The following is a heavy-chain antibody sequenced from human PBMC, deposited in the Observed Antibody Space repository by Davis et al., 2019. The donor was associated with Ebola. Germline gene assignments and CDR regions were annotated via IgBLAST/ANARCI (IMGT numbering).Heavy chain of an antibody. V-gene: IGHV4-59*08. Sequence: MPSETLSLTYTVSGGSISSYYWSWIRQPPGKGLEWIGYIYYSGSTNYNPSLKSRVTISVDTSKNQFSLKLSSVTAADTAVYYCARLELIAARRYFDYWGQGTLVTVSS. CDR2: IYYSGST. CDR1: GGSISSYY. D-gene: IGHD6-6*01. CDR3: ARLELIAARRYFDY. J-gene: IGHJ4*02.